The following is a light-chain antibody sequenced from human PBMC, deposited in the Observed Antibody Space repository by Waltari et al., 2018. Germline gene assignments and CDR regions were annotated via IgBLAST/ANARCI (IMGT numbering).Light chain of an antibody. CDR3: QQRSSWTPHT. V-gene: IGKV3-11*01. CDR2: DAS. J-gene: IGKJ2*01. Sequence: EIVLTQSPATLSLSPGETATLSCRASQSVGTYLAWYQQKPGQAPRLLIYDASNRATGIPDRFRGSGSGTDFTLTIDSLVPEDFALYYCQQRSSWTPHTFGQGARLEIK. CDR1: QSVGTY.